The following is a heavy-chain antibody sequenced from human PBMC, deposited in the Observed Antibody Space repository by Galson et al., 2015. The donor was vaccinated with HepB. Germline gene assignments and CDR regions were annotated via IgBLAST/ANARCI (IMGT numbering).Heavy chain of an antibody. CDR2: IIPIFGTA. J-gene: IGHJ6*03. V-gene: IGHV1-69*13. CDR3: ATYYGSGSYYNVGGYYYYMDV. CDR1: GGTFSSYA. Sequence: SVKVSCKASGGTFSSYAISWVRQAPGQGLEWMGGIIPIFGTANYAQKFQGRVTITADESTSTAYMELSSLRSEDTAVYYCATYYGSGSYYNVGGYYYYMDVWGKGTTVTVSS. D-gene: IGHD3-10*01.